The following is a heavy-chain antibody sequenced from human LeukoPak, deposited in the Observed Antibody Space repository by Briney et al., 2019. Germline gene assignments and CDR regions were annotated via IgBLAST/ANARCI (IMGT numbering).Heavy chain of an antibody. Sequence: PSETLSLTCTVSGGSISSGAYYWNWIRQHPGKGLEWIGYIYYSGSTYYNPSLKSRVTMSVDTSKNQFSLKLSSVTAADTAVYYCAREVIEDWFDPWGQGTLVTVSS. V-gene: IGHV4-31*03. CDR2: IYYSGST. CDR3: AREVIEDWFDP. D-gene: IGHD2/OR15-2a*01. CDR1: GGSISSGAYY. J-gene: IGHJ5*02.